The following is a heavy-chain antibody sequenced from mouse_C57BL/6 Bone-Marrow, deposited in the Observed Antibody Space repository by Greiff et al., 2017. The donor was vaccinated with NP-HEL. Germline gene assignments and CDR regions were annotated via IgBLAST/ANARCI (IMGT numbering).Heavy chain of an antibody. V-gene: IGHV1-15*01. J-gene: IGHJ3*01. Sequence: QVQLKQSGAELVRPGASVTLSCKASGYTFTDYEMHWVKQTPVHGLEWIGAIDPETGGTAYNQKFKGKAILTADKSSSTAYMELRSLTSEDSAVYYCTREEFLTWFAYWGQGTLVTVSA. CDR1: GYTFTDYE. CDR2: IDPETGGT. CDR3: TREEFLTWFAY.